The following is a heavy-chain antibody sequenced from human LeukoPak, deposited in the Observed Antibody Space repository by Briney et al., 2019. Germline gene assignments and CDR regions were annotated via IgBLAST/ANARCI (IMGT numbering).Heavy chain of an antibody. CDR3: AKTYYDILTGYYSPYYYYYMDV. D-gene: IGHD3-9*01. CDR1: GGTFSSYA. CDR2: IIPIFGTA. V-gene: IGHV1-69*05. Sequence: GSSVKVSCKASGGTFSSYAISWVRQAPGQGLEWMGGIIPIFGTANYARKFQGRVTITTDESTSTAYMELSSLRSEDTAVYYCAKTYYDILTGYYSPYYYYYMDVWGKGTRSPSP. J-gene: IGHJ6*03.